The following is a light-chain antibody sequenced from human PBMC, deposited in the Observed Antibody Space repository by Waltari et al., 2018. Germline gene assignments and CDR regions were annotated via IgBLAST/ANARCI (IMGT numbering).Light chain of an antibody. Sequence: DIVLTQSPDSLAVSLGERVTFNCKSSQSLLYSSNNRNYLAWYQQRAGQSPKLLIYGASNREMGVPGRFRGSGSGTDFTLTISSLQAEDVAIYYCQQYFTTPYTFGRGTKLEIK. V-gene: IGKV4-1*01. CDR3: QQYFTTPYT. CDR2: GAS. J-gene: IGKJ2*01. CDR1: QSLLYSSNNRNY.